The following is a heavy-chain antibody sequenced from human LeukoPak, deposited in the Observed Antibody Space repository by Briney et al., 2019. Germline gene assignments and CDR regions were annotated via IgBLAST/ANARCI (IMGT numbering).Heavy chain of an antibody. Sequence: SETLSLTCTASGGSISSYYWRWIRQPAGKGLEWIGRIYISGSTNYNPSLKSRVTMSVDTSKNQFSLQLSSVTAADTAVYYCARDRGTWNDDGFDYWGQGTLVTVPS. CDR1: GGSISSYY. CDR3: ARDRGTWNDDGFDY. V-gene: IGHV4-4*07. D-gene: IGHD1-1*01. CDR2: IYISGST. J-gene: IGHJ4*02.